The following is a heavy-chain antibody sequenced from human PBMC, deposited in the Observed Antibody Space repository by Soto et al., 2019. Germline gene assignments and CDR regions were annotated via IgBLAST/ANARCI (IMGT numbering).Heavy chain of an antibody. Sequence: SVKVSCKASGGSFSSYTISWVRQAPGQGLEWMGRIIPILGIANYAQKFQGRVTITADKSTSTAYMELSSLRSEDTAVYYCARGPGYSYDYDYWGQGTLVTVSS. CDR3: ARGPGYSYDYDY. V-gene: IGHV1-69*02. CDR1: GGSFSSYT. J-gene: IGHJ4*02. CDR2: IIPILGIA. D-gene: IGHD5-18*01.